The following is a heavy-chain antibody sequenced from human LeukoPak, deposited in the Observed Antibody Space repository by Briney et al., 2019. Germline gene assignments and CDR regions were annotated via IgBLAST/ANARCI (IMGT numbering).Heavy chain of an antibody. D-gene: IGHD2-15*01. V-gene: IGHV1-69*13. CDR2: IIPIFGTA. Sequence: SVKVSCKASGGTFSSYAISWVRQAPGQGLEWMGGIIPIFGTANYAQKFQGRVTITADESTSTAYMELSSLRSEDTAVYYCAKDQSAMCAYCSGEVTDAFDIWGQGTMVTVSS. CDR3: AKDQSAMCAYCSGEVTDAFDI. CDR1: GGTFSSYA. J-gene: IGHJ3*02.